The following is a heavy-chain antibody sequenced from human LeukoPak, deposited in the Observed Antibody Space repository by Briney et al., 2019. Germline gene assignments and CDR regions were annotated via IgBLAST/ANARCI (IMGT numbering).Heavy chain of an antibody. D-gene: IGHD6-19*01. CDR3: AREAYSSGDWFDP. J-gene: IGHJ5*02. Sequence: TSETLSLTCTVSGGSISSYYWSWIRQPPGKGLEWIGYIYYSGSTNYNPSLKSRVTISVDTSKNQFSLKLSSVTAADTAVYYCAREAYSSGDWFDPWGQGTLVTVSS. CDR2: IYYSGST. CDR1: GGSISSYY. V-gene: IGHV4-59*01.